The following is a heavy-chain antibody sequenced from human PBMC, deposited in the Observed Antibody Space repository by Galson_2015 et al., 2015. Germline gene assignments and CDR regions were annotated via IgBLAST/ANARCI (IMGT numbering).Heavy chain of an antibody. CDR1: GGSINRSPYY. CDR3: ARDQGSGDYNYAFDI. CDR2: IFYSGST. J-gene: IGHJ3*02. Sequence: LSLTCAVSGGSINRSPYYWGWLRQPPGKGLEWIGSIFYSGSTYYNPSLKTRITISVDTSKNQFSLRLSSVTAADTAIYYCARDQGSGDYNYAFDIWGQGTMVPVSS. V-gene: IGHV4-39*07. D-gene: IGHD4-17*01.